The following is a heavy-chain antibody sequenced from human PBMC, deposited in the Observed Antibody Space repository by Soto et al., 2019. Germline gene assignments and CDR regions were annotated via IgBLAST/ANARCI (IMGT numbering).Heavy chain of an antibody. CDR3: ARRIPFGYGMDV. J-gene: IGHJ6*02. D-gene: IGHD2-21*01. Sequence: EVQLVESGGGLVQPGGSLRLSCAASGFTFSSYAMHWVRQAPWKGLEYVSVITSNGGNTDYASSVKGRFTISRDNSKNTLYLQMGSLRAEDMAVYYCARRIPFGYGMDVWGQGTTVTVSS. CDR2: ITSNGGNT. CDR1: GFTFSSYA. V-gene: IGHV3-64*01.